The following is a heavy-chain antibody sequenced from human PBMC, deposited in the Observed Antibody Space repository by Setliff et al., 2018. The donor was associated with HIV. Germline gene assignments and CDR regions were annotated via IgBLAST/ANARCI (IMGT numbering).Heavy chain of an antibody. CDR3: ARDRYTWNYGKNYMDV. D-gene: IGHD1-7*01. J-gene: IGHJ6*03. V-gene: IGHV4-34*01. CDR1: GGSFSGYY. Sequence: PSETLSLTCAVYGGSFSGYYWSWIRQPPGKGLEWIGEINHGGSTNYNPSLKSRVTISVDTSKNQFSLKLSSVTAADTAVYYCARDRYTWNYGKNYMDVWGKGTTVTVS. CDR2: INHGGST.